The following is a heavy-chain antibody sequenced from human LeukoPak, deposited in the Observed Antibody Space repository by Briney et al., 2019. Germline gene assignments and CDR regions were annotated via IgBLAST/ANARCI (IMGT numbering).Heavy chain of an antibody. D-gene: IGHD3-22*01. CDR2: LSDSAVSS. CDR3: AKAPDSSGFPSYFDS. J-gene: IGHJ4*02. Sequence: GGSLRLSCAVSGFTFSTFAMNWVRQAPGKGLEWVSSLSDSAVSSYYADSVKGRFTISRDNSKNTSYLQMNSLRAEDTATYYCAKAPDSSGFPSYFDSWGQGTLVAVSS. CDR1: GFTFSTFA. V-gene: IGHV3-23*01.